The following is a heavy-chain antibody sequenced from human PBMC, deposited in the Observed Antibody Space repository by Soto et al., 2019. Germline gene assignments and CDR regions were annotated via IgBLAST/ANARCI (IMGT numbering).Heavy chain of an antibody. D-gene: IGHD6-19*01. J-gene: IGHJ5*02. CDR1: GFTFSSYA. Sequence: EVQLLESGGGLVQPGGSLRLSCAASGFTFSSYAMSWVRQAPGKGLEWVSAISGSGGSTYYADYVKGRFTSPRDNSKNTLYLQMNSLRAEDTAVYYCAKDDRWLVYNWFDHWGQGTLVTVCS. CDR3: AKDDRWLVYNWFDH. CDR2: ISGSGGST. V-gene: IGHV3-23*01.